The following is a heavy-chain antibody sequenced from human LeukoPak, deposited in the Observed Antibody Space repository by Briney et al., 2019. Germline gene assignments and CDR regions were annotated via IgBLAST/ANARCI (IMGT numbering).Heavy chain of an antibody. CDR2: ISYDGSNK. J-gene: IGHJ4*02. CDR1: GFIFSNYA. Sequence: GGSLRLSCAASGFIFSNYAMSWVRQAPGKGLEWVAVISYDGSNKYYADSVKGRFTISRDNSKNTLYLQMNSLRAEDTAVYYCAKLPLAAAGTFGVMDYWGQGTLVTVSS. V-gene: IGHV3-30*18. CDR3: AKLPLAAAGTFGVMDY. D-gene: IGHD6-13*01.